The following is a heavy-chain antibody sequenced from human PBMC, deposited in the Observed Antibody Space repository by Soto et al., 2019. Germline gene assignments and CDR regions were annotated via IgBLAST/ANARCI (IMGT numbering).Heavy chain of an antibody. CDR1: GFAFDDYV. D-gene: IGHD6-13*01. Sequence: SLRLSCAASGFAFDDYVMHWVRQPPGRGLEWVSGITWNGGTIRYVDSVKGRFTISRDNAENSLYLQMNSLRPEDTAVYYCAKGGSAALIAPSGRDNWFDPWGQGTQVTASS. V-gene: IGHV3-9*01. J-gene: IGHJ5*02. CDR2: ITWNGGTI. CDR3: AKGGSAALIAPSGRDNWFDP.